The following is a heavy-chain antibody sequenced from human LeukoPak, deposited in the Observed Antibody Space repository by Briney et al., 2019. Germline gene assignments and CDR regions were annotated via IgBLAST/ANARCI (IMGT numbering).Heavy chain of an antibody. Sequence: PSETLSLTCTVSGGSISSYYWSWIRQPPGKGLEWIGYIYYSGSTNYNPSLKSRVTISVDTSKNQFSLKLSSVTAADTAVYYCARDRGYCSGGSCSGYYGMDVWSQGTTVTVSS. CDR2: IYYSGST. V-gene: IGHV4-59*01. J-gene: IGHJ6*02. CDR1: GGSISSYY. CDR3: ARDRGYCSGGSCSGYYGMDV. D-gene: IGHD2-15*01.